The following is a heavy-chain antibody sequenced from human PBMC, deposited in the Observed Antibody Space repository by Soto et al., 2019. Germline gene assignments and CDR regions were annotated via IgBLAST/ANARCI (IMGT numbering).Heavy chain of an antibody. D-gene: IGHD3-22*01. CDR2: INADNGNT. Sequence: SSVKVSCKASGYTFTTYAIHWVRQAPGQRLEWMGWINADNGNTKYSQKFQGRVTITRDTSASTAYMELSSLRSQDTAVYYCERSLERILVVLTTGPYFYYGMDVWGQGTTVTVPS. CDR3: ERSLERILVVLTTGPYFYYGMDV. V-gene: IGHV1-3*01. CDR1: GYTFTTYA. J-gene: IGHJ6*02.